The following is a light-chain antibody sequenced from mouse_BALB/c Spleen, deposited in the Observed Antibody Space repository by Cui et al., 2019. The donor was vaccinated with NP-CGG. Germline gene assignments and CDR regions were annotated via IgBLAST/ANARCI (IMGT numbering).Light chain of an antibody. CDR2: GTN. CDR1: TGAVTTNNY. V-gene: IGLV1*01. Sequence: QAVVTQESALTTSPGETVTLTCRSSTGAVTTNNYANWVQEKPDHLFTGLIGGTNNRAPGVPARFSGSLIGDKAALTITGAQTEDEAIYFCVLWYSNHWVFGGGTKLTVL. CDR3: VLWYSNHWV. J-gene: IGLJ1*01.